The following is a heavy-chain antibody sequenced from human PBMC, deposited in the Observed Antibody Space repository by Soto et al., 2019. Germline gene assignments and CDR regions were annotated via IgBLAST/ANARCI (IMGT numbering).Heavy chain of an antibody. CDR1: GFIFSDYY. CDR3: ARLFDCTNGLCSYGMDV. J-gene: IGHJ6*02. V-gene: IGHV3-11*06. D-gene: IGHD2-8*01. CDR2: MSSSSRFT. Sequence: GGSLRLSCAASGFIFSDYYMSWIRQSPGKGLEWVSYMSSSSRFTNYADSVKGRFTISRDNAKNSLYLQMNSLRAEDTAVYYCARLFDCTNGLCSYGMDVWGQGTTVTVSS.